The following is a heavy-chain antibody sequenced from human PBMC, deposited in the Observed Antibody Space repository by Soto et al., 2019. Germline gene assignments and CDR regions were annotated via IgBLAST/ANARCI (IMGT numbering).Heavy chain of an antibody. D-gene: IGHD3-22*01. CDR2: IWYDGSNK. Sequence: GGSLRLSCAASGFTFSSYGMHWVRQAPGKGLEWVAVIWYDGSNKYYADSVKGRFTISRDNSKNTLYLQMNSLRAEDTAVYYCAKGTYDSSGYYTAPDYWGQGTLVTVSS. J-gene: IGHJ4*02. CDR1: GFTFSSYG. V-gene: IGHV3-33*06. CDR3: AKGTYDSSGYYTAPDY.